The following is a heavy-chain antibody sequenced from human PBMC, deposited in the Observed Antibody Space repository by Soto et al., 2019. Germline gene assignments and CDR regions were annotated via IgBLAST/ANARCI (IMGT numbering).Heavy chain of an antibody. D-gene: IGHD2-21*02. V-gene: IGHV3-21*02. J-gene: IGHJ6*02. CDR3: VRFGITFMRGRNRGDHYGLDV. Sequence: EGRLVESGGGLVKPGGSLRISCVASGFTFSSYTMNWVRQAPGKGLEWVSNINGVGSYLYYIDSVQGRFTISRDNAKKTMYLPMNSLSLYYTSTYCCVRFGITFMRGRNRGDHYGLDVWGHGNTVTVSS. CDR1: GFTFSSYT. CDR2: INGVGSYL.